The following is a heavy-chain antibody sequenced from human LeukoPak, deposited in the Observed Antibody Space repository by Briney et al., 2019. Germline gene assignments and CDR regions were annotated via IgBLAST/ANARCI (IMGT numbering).Heavy chain of an antibody. CDR2: INPSGGST. V-gene: IGHV1-46*01. Sequence: ASVKVSCTASGYTFTSYYMHWVRQAPGQGLEWMGIINPSGGSTSYAQKFQGRVTMTRDTSTSTVYMELSSLRSEDTAVYYCARDYYDSSGYYPGDAFDIWGQGTMVTVSS. J-gene: IGHJ3*02. CDR1: GYTFTSYY. D-gene: IGHD3-22*01. CDR3: ARDYYDSSGYYPGDAFDI.